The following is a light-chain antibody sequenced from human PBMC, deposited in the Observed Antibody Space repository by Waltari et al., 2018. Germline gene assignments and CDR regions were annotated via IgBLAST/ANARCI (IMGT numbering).Light chain of an antibody. CDR1: SSDVGSYNY. V-gene: IGLV2-11*01. J-gene: IGLJ3*02. Sequence: QSALTQPRSVSGSPGQSVTISCTGTSSDVGSYNYVSWYQQHPGKAPKLMIYAVSKRPSAVPYRFAGSKSGNTASLTISGLQAEDEADYYCCSYAGSYTWVFGGGTKLTVL. CDR3: CSYAGSYTWV. CDR2: AVS.